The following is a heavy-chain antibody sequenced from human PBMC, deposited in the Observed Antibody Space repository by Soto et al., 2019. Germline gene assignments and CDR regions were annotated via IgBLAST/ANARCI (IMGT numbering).Heavy chain of an antibody. D-gene: IGHD3-3*01. Sequence: EVQLVESGGGLVKPGGSLTLSCADSGFTFSNAWMNWVRQAPGKGLEWVDRIKSKTDGGTTDYAATVKGRFTISRDDSRSKLYLQRNSVKTEDTAVYYCTTEGYYENSDYYYYYYGMDVWGQGTKVIV. J-gene: IGHJ6*02. CDR1: GFTFSNAW. CDR3: TTEGYYENSDYYYYYYGMDV. CDR2: IKSKTDGGTT. V-gene: IGHV3-15*07.